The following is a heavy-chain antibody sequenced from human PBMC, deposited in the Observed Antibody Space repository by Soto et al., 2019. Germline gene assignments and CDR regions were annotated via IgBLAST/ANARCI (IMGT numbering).Heavy chain of an antibody. CDR1: GFTFSSYG. CDR2: IWYDGSNK. Sequence: QVQLVESGGGVVQPGRSLRLSCAASGFTFSSYGMHWVRQAPGKGLEWVAVIWYDGSNKYYADSVKDRFTISRDNSKNTLYLQMNSLRAEDTAVYYCARVPIAAAGPYYFDYWGQGTLVTVSS. D-gene: IGHD6-13*01. V-gene: IGHV3-33*01. CDR3: ARVPIAAAGPYYFDY. J-gene: IGHJ4*02.